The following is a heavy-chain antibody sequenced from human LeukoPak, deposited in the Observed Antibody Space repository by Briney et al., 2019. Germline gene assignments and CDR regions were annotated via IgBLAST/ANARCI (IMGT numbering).Heavy chain of an antibody. D-gene: IGHD3-10*01. J-gene: IGHJ4*02. CDR1: GFTSSDYY. CDR2: ISSSGSTI. V-gene: IGHV3-11*01. Sequence: PGGSLRLSCAASGFTSSDYYMSWIRQAPGKGLEGVSYISSSGSTIYYADSVKGRFTISRDNAKNSLYLQMNSLRAEDTAVYYCARDFAFYYYGSGSPGGQGTLVTVSS. CDR3: ARDFAFYYYGSGSP.